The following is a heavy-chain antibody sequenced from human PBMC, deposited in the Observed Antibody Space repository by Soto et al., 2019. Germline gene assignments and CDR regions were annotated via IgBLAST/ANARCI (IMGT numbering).Heavy chain of an antibody. V-gene: IGHV5-10-1*01. Sequence: ESLKISCKGSGYSFTSYWISWVRQMPGKGLEWMGRIDPSDSYTNYSPSFQGHVTISADKSISTAYLQWSSLKASDTAMYYCARHFTVTDAFDIWGQGTMVTVSS. CDR2: IDPSDSYT. CDR3: ARHFTVTDAFDI. D-gene: IGHD4-17*01. CDR1: GYSFTSYW. J-gene: IGHJ3*02.